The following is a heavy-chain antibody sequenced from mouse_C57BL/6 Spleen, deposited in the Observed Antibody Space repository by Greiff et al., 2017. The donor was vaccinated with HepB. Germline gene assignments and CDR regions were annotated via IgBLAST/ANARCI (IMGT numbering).Heavy chain of an antibody. J-gene: IGHJ2*01. CDR2: IYPGDGDT. V-gene: IGHV1-82*01. CDR1: GYAFSSSW. Sequence: VQGVESGPELVKPGASVKISCKASGYAFSSSWMNWVKQRPGKGLEWIGRIYPGDGDTNYNGKFKGKATLTADKSSSTAYMQLSSLTSEDSAVYFCARASYGDDYYWGQGTTLTVSS. CDR3: ARASYGDDYY. D-gene: IGHD2-2*01.